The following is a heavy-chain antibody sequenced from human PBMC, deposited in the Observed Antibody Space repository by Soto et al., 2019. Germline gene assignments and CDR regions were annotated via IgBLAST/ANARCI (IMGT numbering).Heavy chain of an antibody. V-gene: IGHV3-23*01. Sequence: PGGSLRLSCEVSGLTFSNFAMSWVRQAPGKGLEWASAIGGSSGTTFYADSVKGRFTISKDYAKNMLYLQMNSLRAEDTAVYYCAKSKGFNWNYVFDYWGQGVPVTVSS. CDR3: AKSKGFNWNYVFDY. CDR2: IGGSSGTT. J-gene: IGHJ4*02. D-gene: IGHD1-7*01. CDR1: GLTFSNFA.